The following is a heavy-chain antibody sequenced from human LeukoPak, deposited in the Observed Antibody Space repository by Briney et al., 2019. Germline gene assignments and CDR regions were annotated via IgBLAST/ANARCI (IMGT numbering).Heavy chain of an antibody. Sequence: ASVKVSCKASGYTFTTYYMHWVRQAPGRGLEWMGIINPSGGSTSYAQKFQGRVTMTRDTSTSTVYMELSSLRSEDTAVYYCAREMGATPFDYWGQGTLVTVSS. J-gene: IGHJ4*02. CDR2: INPSGGST. V-gene: IGHV1-46*01. CDR3: AREMGATPFDY. CDR1: GYTFTTYY. D-gene: IGHD1-26*01.